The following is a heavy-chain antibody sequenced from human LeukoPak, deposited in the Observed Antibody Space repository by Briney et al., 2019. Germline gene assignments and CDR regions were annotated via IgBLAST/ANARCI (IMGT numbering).Heavy chain of an antibody. CDR3: AREYGGYATSPALDY. J-gene: IGHJ4*02. Sequence: AGGSLRLSCAASGFTFSSYSMNWVRQAPRKGLEWVSSISSSSSYIYYADSVKGRFTISRHNAKNSLYLQMNSLRAEDTAVYYCAREYGGYATSPALDYWGQGTLVTVSS. D-gene: IGHD5-12*01. CDR2: ISSSSSYI. V-gene: IGHV3-21*01. CDR1: GFTFSSYS.